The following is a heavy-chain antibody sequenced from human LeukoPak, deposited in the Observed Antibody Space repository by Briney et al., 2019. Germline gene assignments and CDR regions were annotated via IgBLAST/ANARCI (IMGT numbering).Heavy chain of an antibody. CDR3: AKVSDYGDYGGFDY. CDR1: GFTFSSYA. Sequence: GGSLRLSCAAPGFTFSSYAMSWVRQAPGKGLEWVSAISGSGGSTYYADSVKGRFTISRDNSKNTLYLQMNSLRAEDTAVYYCAKVSDYGDYGGFDYWGQGTLVTVSP. CDR2: ISGSGGST. D-gene: IGHD4-17*01. V-gene: IGHV3-23*01. J-gene: IGHJ4*02.